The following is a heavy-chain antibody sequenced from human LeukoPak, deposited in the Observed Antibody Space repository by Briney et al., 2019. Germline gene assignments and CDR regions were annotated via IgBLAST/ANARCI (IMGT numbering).Heavy chain of an antibody. J-gene: IGHJ4*02. V-gene: IGHV1-24*01. CDR1: GYTLTELS. CDR3: ATATKTYDSSGYFFDY. Sequence: ASVKVSCKVSGYTLTELSMHWVRQAPGKGLEWMGGFDPEDGETIYAQKFQGRVTMTEDTSTDTAYMELSSLRSEDTAVYYCATATKTYDSSGYFFDYWGQGTLDTVSS. D-gene: IGHD3-22*01. CDR2: FDPEDGET.